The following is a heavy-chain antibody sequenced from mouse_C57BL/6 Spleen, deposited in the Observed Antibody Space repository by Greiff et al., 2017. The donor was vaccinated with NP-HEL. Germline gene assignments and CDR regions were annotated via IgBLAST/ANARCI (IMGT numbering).Heavy chain of an antibody. J-gene: IGHJ3*01. D-gene: IGHD2-3*01. CDR1: GYTFTDYE. V-gene: IGHV1-15*01. Sequence: VQLQQSGAELVRPGASVTLSCKASGYTFTDYEMHWVKQTPVHGLEWIGAIDPETGGTAYNQKFKGKAILTADKSSSTAYMELRSLTSEDSAVYYCTRGLYDGSFAYWGQGTLVTVSA. CDR3: TRGLYDGSFAY. CDR2: IDPETGGT.